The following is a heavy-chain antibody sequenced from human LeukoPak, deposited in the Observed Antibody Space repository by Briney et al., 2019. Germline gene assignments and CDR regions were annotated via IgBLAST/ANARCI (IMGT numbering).Heavy chain of an antibody. CDR3: ARDLDYGGRSNFDY. J-gene: IGHJ4*02. V-gene: IGHV3-74*03. CDR1: GFTFSTYW. CDR2: IKSDGSSI. Sequence: GGSLRLSCAASGFTFSTYWMHWVRQVPGKGLVWVSRIKSDGSSIMYADSVRGRFTISRDNAKNTLYLQMNSLRAEDTAVYYCARDLDYGGRSNFDYWGQGTLVTVSS. D-gene: IGHD4-23*01.